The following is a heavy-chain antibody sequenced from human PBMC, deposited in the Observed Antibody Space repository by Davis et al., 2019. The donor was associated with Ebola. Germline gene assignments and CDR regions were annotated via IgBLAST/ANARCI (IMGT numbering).Heavy chain of an antibody. D-gene: IGHD1-1*01. CDR3: ASPKVQTRALEY. V-gene: IGHV3-30-3*01. CDR1: GFTFSSYA. J-gene: IGHJ4*02. CDR2: ISYDGSNK. Sequence: GESLKISCAASGFTFSSYAMHWVRQAPGKGLEWVAVISYDGSNKYYADSVKGRFTISRDNSKNTLYLQMNSLRAEDTAVYYRASPKVQTRALEYWGQGTLVTVSS.